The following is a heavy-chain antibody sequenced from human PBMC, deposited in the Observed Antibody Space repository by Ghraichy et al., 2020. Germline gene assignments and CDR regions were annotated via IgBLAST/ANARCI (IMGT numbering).Heavy chain of an antibody. CDR2: ISSSSSTI. V-gene: IGHV3-48*02. J-gene: IGHJ1*01. CDR3: ARDIAYYYDSSPYFQH. Sequence: GGSLRLSCAASGFTFSSYSMNWVRQAPGKGLEWVSYISSSSSTIYYADSVKGLFTISRDNAKNSLYLQMNSLRDEDTAVYYCARDIAYYYDSSPYFQHWGQGTLVTVSS. CDR1: GFTFSSYS. D-gene: IGHD3-22*01.